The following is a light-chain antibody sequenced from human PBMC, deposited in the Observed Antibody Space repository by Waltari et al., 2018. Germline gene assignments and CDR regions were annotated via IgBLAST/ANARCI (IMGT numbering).Light chain of an antibody. V-gene: IGKV3-11*01. J-gene: IGKJ1*01. CDR3: QQRINWPRT. Sequence: DTVLTQSPGTLALSPGERATLSCRASQSIGSSLAWYHHIPGQAPRLLFYDASNRATGIPARFSGSGSGTDFTLTISSLEPEDFAVYYCQQRINWPRTFGQGTKVEIK. CDR1: QSIGSS. CDR2: DAS.